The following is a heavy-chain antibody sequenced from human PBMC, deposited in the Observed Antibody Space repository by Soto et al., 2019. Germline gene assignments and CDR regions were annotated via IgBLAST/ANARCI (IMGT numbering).Heavy chain of an antibody. D-gene: IGHD6-13*01. CDR3: ARARGSYSSSWYQGLYGMDV. Sequence: ASVKVSCKASGYTFTSYAMHWVRQAPGQRLEWMGWINAGNGNTKYSQKFQGRVTITRDTSASTAYMELSSLRSEDTAVYYCARARGSYSSSWYQGLYGMDVWGQGTTVTVSS. J-gene: IGHJ6*02. V-gene: IGHV1-3*01. CDR1: GYTFTSYA. CDR2: INAGNGNT.